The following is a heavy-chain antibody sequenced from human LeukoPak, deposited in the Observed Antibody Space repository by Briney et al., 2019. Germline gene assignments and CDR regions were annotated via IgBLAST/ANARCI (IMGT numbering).Heavy chain of an antibody. CDR2: IYYSGST. CDR3: ARSYGSSFFPDYYYYYYMDV. CDR1: GGSISSYY. D-gene: IGHD6-6*01. V-gene: IGHV4-59*01. J-gene: IGHJ6*03. Sequence: SETLSLTCTVSGGSISSYYWSWIRQPAGKGLEWIGYIYYSGSTNYNPSLKSRVTISVDTSKNQFSLKLSSVTAADTAVYYCARSYGSSFFPDYYYYYYMDVWGKGTTVTVSS.